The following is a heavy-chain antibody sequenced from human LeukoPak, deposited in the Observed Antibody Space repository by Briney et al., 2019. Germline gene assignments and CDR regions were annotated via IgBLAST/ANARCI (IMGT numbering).Heavy chain of an antibody. CDR1: GFTFSSYA. D-gene: IGHD6-13*01. CDR2: ISYDGSNK. J-gene: IGHJ4*02. CDR3: AREAAAASFDY. V-gene: IGHV3-30-3*01. Sequence: AGGSLRLSCAASGFTFSSYAMHWVRQAPGKGLERVAVISYDGSNKYYADSVKGRFTISRDNSKNTLYLQMNSLRAEDTAVYYCAREAAAASFDYWGQGTLVTVSS.